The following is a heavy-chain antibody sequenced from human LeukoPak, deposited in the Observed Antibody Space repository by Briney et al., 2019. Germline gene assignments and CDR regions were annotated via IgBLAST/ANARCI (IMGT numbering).Heavy chain of an antibody. CDR2: ISGGGGST. V-gene: IGHV3-23*01. J-gene: IGHJ4*02. Sequence: PGGSLRLSCAASGFTFSSYAMSWVRQAPGKGLEWVSAISGGGGSTYYADSVKGRFTISRDNSKNTLYLQMNSLRAEDTAVYYCARDLGSSWAGLNYFDYWGQGTLVTVSS. CDR3: ARDLGSSWAGLNYFDY. CDR1: GFTFSSYA. D-gene: IGHD6-13*01.